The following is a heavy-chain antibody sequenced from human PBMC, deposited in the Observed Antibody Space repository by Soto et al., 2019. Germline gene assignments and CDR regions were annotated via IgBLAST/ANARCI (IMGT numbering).Heavy chain of an antibody. J-gene: IGHJ5*02. D-gene: IGHD6-13*01. V-gene: IGHV3-7*01. CDR3: ASGSSWYPGWFDP. CDR2: IKQDGSEK. CDR1: GFTFSSYW. Sequence: EVQLVESGGGLVQPGGSLRLSCAASGFTFSSYWMSWVRQAPGKGLEWVANIKQDGSEKYYVDSVKGRFTISRDNAKNSLYLQMNSLRAEDKAVYYCASGSSWYPGWFDPWGQGNLVPVSS.